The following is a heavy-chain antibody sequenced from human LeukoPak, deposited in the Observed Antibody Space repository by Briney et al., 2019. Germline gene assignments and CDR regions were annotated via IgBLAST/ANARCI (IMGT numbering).Heavy chain of an antibody. CDR1: GYTFSSFD. D-gene: IGHD6-13*01. CDR2: MNTNSGNT. CDR3: ARGWYPSGREVTHSQYYYMDV. J-gene: IGHJ6*03. Sequence: GASVKVSCKTSGYTFSSFDINWVRQATGQGLEWMGWMNTNSGNTGYAQKFQGRITMIRNISISTAYMELSSLRSEDTAVYYCARGWYPSGREVTHSQYYYMDVWGKGSTITVSS. V-gene: IGHV1-8*02.